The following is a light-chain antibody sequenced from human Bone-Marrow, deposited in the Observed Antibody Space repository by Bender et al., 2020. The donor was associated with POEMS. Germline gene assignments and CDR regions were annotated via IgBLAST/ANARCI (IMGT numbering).Light chain of an antibody. CDR2: EVD. Sequence: QSVLTQPPSASGSPGQSVTISCTGTSSDVGAYFYVSWYQQHPGKAPKLIIYEVDQRPSGVPDRFSGSKSGSTASLTVSRLQTDDEALYYCSSYAGSSPVIFGGGTKLTVL. CDR3: SSYAGSSPVI. CDR1: SSDVGAYFY. J-gene: IGLJ2*01. V-gene: IGLV2-8*01.